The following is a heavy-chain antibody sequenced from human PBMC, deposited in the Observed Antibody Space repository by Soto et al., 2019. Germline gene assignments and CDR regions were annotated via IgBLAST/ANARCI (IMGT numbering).Heavy chain of an antibody. J-gene: IGHJ4*02. CDR3: ARDLHYYGSGSYYY. CDR1: VGSFIGYY. V-gene: IGHV4-59*01. D-gene: IGHD3-10*01. Sequence: QFQLQESGPGLVRPSGTLSLTCTVSVGSFIGYYWGWIRQPPGKGLEWIGYIYYSGSTNYNPSLKSRVTISVDTSKNQFSLKLSSVTAADTAVYYCARDLHYYGSGSYYYWGQGTLVTVSS. CDR2: IYYSGST.